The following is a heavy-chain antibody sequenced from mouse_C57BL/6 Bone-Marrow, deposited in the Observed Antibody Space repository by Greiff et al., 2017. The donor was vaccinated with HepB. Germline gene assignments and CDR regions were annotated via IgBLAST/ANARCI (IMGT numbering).Heavy chain of an antibody. CDR1: GYTFTSYW. D-gene: IGHD1-1*01. CDR2: IYPGSGST. CDR3: ARGGTVVSYYFDY. J-gene: IGHJ2*02. V-gene: IGHV1-55*01. Sequence: QVQLQQPGAELVKPGASVKMSCKASGYTFTSYWITWVKQRPRQGLEWIGDIYPGSGSTNYNEKLKSKATLTVDTSSSTAYMQLSSLTSEDSAVYYCARGGTVVSYYFDYWGQGTSLTFSS.